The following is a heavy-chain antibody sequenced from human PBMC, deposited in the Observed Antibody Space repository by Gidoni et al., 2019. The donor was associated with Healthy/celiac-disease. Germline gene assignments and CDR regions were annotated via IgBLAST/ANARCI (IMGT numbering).Heavy chain of an antibody. D-gene: IGHD3-3*01. CDR3: ARDSDDFWSPGAFDI. Sequence: QVQLQESGPGLVKPSETLSLTCTVSGGSISSYYWSWIRQPPGKGLEWIGYIYYSGSTNYNPSLKSRVTISVDTSKNQFSLKLSSVTAADTAVYYCARDSDDFWSPGAFDIWGQGTMVTVSS. V-gene: IGHV4-59*01. CDR2: IYYSGST. J-gene: IGHJ3*02. CDR1: GGSISSYY.